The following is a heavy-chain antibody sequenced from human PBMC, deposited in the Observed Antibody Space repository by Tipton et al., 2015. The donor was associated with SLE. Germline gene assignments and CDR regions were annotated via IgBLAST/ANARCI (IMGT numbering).Heavy chain of an antibody. V-gene: IGHV3-66*01. CDR3: ARDDRITMAGAFDI. CDR1: GLSVSSNH. Sequence: SLRLSCAASGLSVSSNHMSWVRQAPGKGLEWVSVIYSGGSTYNADSVKGRFTISRDNSKNTLYLQMNSLRAEDTAVYYCARDDRITMAGAFDIWGQGTMVTVSS. D-gene: IGHD3-10*01. CDR2: IYSGGST. J-gene: IGHJ3*02.